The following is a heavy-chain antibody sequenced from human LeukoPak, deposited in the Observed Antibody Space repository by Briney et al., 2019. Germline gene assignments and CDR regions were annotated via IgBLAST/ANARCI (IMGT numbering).Heavy chain of an antibody. V-gene: IGHV4-31*03. J-gene: IGHJ6*02. D-gene: IGHD2-15*01. CDR1: GGSISSGGYC. CDR3: ARDSGFYCSGVRCYGMDV. CDR2: IDYSGST. Sequence: SETLSLTCTVSGGSISSGGYCWGWIRQPPGKGLEWIGSIDYSGSTYYNPSLTSRVTISVDTSNNQFSLKLSSGTAADTAVYYCARDSGFYCSGVRCYGMDVGGQGTTVTVSS.